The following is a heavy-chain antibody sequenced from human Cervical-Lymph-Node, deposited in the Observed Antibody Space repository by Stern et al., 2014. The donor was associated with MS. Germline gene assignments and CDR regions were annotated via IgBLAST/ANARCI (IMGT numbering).Heavy chain of an antibody. CDR2: ISSSGGVR. V-gene: IGHV3-48*02. D-gene: IGHD2-15*01. CDR1: GFTFSDYG. CDR3: VRDSHSAELDS. Sequence: EVQLVESGGGLVQPGGSLRLSCAASGFTFSDYGMNWVRKAPGKGLEWISFISSSGGVRYSADSVKGRFTISRDNVKNSLYLQMIRLRDDDTAFYYCVRDSHSAELDSWGQGTLVTVSS. J-gene: IGHJ4*02.